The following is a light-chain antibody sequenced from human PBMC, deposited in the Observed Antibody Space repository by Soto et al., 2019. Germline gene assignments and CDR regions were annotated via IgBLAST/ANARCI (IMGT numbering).Light chain of an antibody. Sequence: DIQMTQSPSTLSASVGDRVTITCRASQSISSWLAWYQQKPGKAPKLLIYKASSLESGVPSRFGGSGSRTEFTLTISSLQPDDFATYYCQQYNSYSQTFGQGTKVEIK. CDR2: KAS. CDR1: QSISSW. J-gene: IGKJ1*01. V-gene: IGKV1-5*03. CDR3: QQYNSYSQT.